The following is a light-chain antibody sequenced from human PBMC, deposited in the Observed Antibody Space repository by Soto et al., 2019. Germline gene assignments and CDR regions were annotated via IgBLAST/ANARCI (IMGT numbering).Light chain of an antibody. Sequence: EIVLTQSPGTLSLSPGERATLSCRASQSVSSTYLAWYQQKPGQAPRLLIYGASSRATGIPDRFSGSGSGTAFTLTISRLEPEDFALYYCQQYGSSPFTFGPGTQVDIK. CDR3: QQYGSSPFT. V-gene: IGKV3-20*01. CDR1: QSVSSTY. J-gene: IGKJ3*01. CDR2: GAS.